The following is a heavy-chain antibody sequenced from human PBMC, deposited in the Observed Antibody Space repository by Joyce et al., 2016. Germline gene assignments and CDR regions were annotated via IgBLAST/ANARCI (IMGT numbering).Heavy chain of an antibody. Sequence: EVQLVESGGGLVKPGGFLRLSCTASGFPFNYYSMNWVSQAPGKGLAMVASIISGSGHIFYADALNGRFTIYRDNAQKSLYREMNSLRAEDTAIYYCVRDEPAAGVTVDSYQDAFDLWGQGTLVIVSS. D-gene: IGHD4-23*01. CDR3: VRDEPAAGVTVDSYQDAFDL. CDR1: GFPFNYYS. CDR2: IISGSGHI. V-gene: IGHV3-21*02. J-gene: IGHJ3*01.